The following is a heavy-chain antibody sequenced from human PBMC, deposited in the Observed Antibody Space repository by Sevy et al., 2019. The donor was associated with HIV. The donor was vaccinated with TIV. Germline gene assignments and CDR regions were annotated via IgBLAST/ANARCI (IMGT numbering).Heavy chain of an antibody. V-gene: IGHV5-51*01. CDR1: GYSFTAYW. D-gene: IGHD2-15*01. J-gene: IGHJ3*01. Sequence: GESLKISCKASGYSFTAYWIGWVRHMPGKGLTWMGILFPGNSDVRSFEGHVTVSVDKSVNTADLPSDSLKASDSAVYYCARGGHLPLDAFNLWGQGTMVTVSS. CDR2: LFPGNSDV. CDR3: ARGGHLPLDAFNL.